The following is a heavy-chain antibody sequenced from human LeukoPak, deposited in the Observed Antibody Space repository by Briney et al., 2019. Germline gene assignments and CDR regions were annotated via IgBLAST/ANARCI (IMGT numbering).Heavy chain of an antibody. CDR2: VYYTGST. Sequence: SETLSLTRSGSGGSVSSYYWSWIRQSPGKGLEWIGYVYYTGSTNYNPSLKSRVTMFEGKSKNQFSLRLYSVTVADTAVYYCARHFAYSSSSYFDYWGQGSLVTVSS. D-gene: IGHD6-6*01. CDR1: GGSVSSYY. CDR3: ARHFAYSSSSYFDY. V-gene: IGHV4-59*08. J-gene: IGHJ4*02.